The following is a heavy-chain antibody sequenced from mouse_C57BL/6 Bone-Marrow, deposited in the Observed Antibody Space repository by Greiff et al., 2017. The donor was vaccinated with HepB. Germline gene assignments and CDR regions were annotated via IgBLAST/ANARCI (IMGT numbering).Heavy chain of an antibody. D-gene: IGHD1-1*01. J-gene: IGHJ1*03. V-gene: IGHV1-69*01. CDR3: ARVDGTRYFDV. CDR2: IDPSDSYT. CDR1: GYTFTSYW. Sequence: QVQLQQPGAELVMPGASVKLSCKASGYTFTSYWMHWVKQRPGQGLEWIGEIDPSDSYTNYNQKFKGKTTLTVDKSSSTAYMQRSSLTSEDSAVYYCARVDGTRYFDVWGTGTTVTVSS.